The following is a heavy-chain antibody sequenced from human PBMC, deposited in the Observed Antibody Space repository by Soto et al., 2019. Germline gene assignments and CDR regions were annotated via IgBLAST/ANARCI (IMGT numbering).Heavy chain of an antibody. V-gene: IGHV3-30-3*01. J-gene: IGHJ4*02. Sequence: GGSLRLSCAASGFTFSSYAMHWVRQAPGKGLEWVAVISYDGSNKYYADSVKGRFTISRDNSKNTLYLQMNSLRAEDTAVYYCARDGVKAAAGTGYFDYWGQGTLVTVSS. D-gene: IGHD6-13*01. CDR3: ARDGVKAAAGTGYFDY. CDR1: GFTFSSYA. CDR2: ISYDGSNK.